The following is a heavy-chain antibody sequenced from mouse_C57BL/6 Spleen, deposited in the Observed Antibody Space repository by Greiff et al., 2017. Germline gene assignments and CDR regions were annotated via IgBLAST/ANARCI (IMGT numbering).Heavy chain of an antibody. CDR1: GYTFTSYW. D-gene: IGHD3-2*02. V-gene: IGHV1-55*01. Sequence: QVQLQQSGAELVKPGASVKMSCKASGYTFTSYWITWVKQRPGQGLEWIGDIYPGSGSTNYNAKFKSKATLTVDTSSSTAYMQLSSLTSEDSAVYYYARRSSGYGDDWGQGTTLTVSS. CDR3: ARRSSGYGDD. CDR2: IYPGSGST. J-gene: IGHJ2*01.